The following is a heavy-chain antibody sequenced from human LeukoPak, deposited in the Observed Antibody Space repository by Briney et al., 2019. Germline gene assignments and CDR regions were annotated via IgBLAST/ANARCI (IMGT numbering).Heavy chain of an antibody. CDR1: GCSISGYY. J-gene: IGHJ6*02. CDR3: ARSIGAHRVGFYYYYGMDV. CDR2: ICYSGST. Sequence: SETLSLTCAGSGCSISGYYLSWIRQAPGKGLEWIGSICYSGSTNYYPSLKGRVTISVDTSKNQFSLKLSSVTAADTAVYYCARSIGAHRVGFYYYYGMDVWGQGTTVTVSS. V-gene: IGHV4-59*01. D-gene: IGHD6-6*01.